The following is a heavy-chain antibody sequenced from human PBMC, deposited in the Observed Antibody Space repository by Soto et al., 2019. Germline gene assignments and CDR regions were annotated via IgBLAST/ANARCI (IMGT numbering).Heavy chain of an antibody. Sequence: SETLSLTCAVYGGSFSGYYWCWSRQPPGKGLEWIGEINHSGSTNYNPSLKSRVSISVDTSKNQFSLKLSSVTAADTAVYYCARGRRIFGVVILHNWFDPWGQGTLVTVSS. D-gene: IGHD3-3*01. V-gene: IGHV4-34*01. CDR2: INHSGST. CDR1: GGSFSGYY. J-gene: IGHJ5*02. CDR3: ARGRRIFGVVILHNWFDP.